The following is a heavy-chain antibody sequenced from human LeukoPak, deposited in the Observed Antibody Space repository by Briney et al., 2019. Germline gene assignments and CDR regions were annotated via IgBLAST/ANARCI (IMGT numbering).Heavy chain of an antibody. Sequence: PSETLPLTCTVSGGSISSGGYYWSWIRQHPGKGLEWIGYIYYSGSTYYNPSLKSRVTISVDTSKNQFSLKLSSVTAADTAVYYCARGLLRGYSYGYGYWGQGTLVTVSS. D-gene: IGHD5-18*01. CDR3: ARGLLRGYSYGYGY. CDR2: IYYSGST. CDR1: GGSISSGGYY. J-gene: IGHJ4*02. V-gene: IGHV4-31*03.